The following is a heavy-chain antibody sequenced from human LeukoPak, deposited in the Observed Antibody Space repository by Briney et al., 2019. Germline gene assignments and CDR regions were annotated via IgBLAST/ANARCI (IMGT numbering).Heavy chain of an antibody. CDR1: GFTFSSYW. Sequence: GGSLRLSCAASGFTFSSYWMSWVRQAPGKGLEWVANIKQDGSEKYYVDSVEGRFTISRDNAKNSLYLQMNSLRAEDTAVYYCARESVYGDYLYWGQGTLVTVSS. CDR2: IKQDGSEK. CDR3: ARESVYGDYLY. V-gene: IGHV3-7*01. D-gene: IGHD4-17*01. J-gene: IGHJ4*02.